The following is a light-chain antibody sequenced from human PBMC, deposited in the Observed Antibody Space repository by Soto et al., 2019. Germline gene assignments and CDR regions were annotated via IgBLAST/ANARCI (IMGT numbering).Light chain of an antibody. CDR2: GAS. Sequence: EKGVTQSGGRLTQKPGERATLSCRASQSVSSSYLAWYQQKPGQAPRLLIYGASSRATGIPDRFSGSGSGTDFTLTISRLEPEDFAVYYCQQYGSSPRTFG. CDR1: QSVSSSY. J-gene: IGKJ2*01. V-gene: IGKV3-20*01. CDR3: QQYGSSPRT.